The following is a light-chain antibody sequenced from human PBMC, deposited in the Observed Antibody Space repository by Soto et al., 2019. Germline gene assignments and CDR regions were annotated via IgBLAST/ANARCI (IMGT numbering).Light chain of an antibody. CDR1: QSVNRN. V-gene: IGKV3-15*01. Sequence: EVLMTQSPATLSVSPGERATLSCRTSQSVNRNLAWYQQKPGQAPRLLIYYASTRATGIPARFSGSGSGTEFTLTISALQFEDSAVYYCHQYNNWWTFGQGTKVQIK. CDR2: YAS. J-gene: IGKJ1*01. CDR3: HQYNNWWT.